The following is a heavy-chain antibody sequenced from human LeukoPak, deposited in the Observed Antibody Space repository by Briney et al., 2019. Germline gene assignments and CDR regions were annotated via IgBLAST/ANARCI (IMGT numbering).Heavy chain of an antibody. J-gene: IGHJ6*03. Sequence: ASVKVSCKASGGTFSSYAIGWVRQAPGQGLEWMGGIIPIFGTASYAQKFQGRVTITADESTSTAYMELSSLRSEDTAVYYCARGAPTIGYYYYYYMDVWGKGTTVTVSS. CDR1: GGTFSSYA. D-gene: IGHD2-2*01. CDR3: ARGAPTIGYYYYYYMDV. CDR2: IIPIFGTA. V-gene: IGHV1-69*13.